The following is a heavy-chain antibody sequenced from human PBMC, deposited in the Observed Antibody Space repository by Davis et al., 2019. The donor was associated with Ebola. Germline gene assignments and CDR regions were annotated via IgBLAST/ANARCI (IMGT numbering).Heavy chain of an antibody. J-gene: IGHJ3*02. CDR2: IKHDGREK. V-gene: IGHV3-7*01. D-gene: IGHD4-17*01. CDR3: AKGTNYGDDAFDI. CDR1: GFTFSRYA. Sequence: PGGSLRLSCAASGFTFSRYAMSWVRQPPGQGLEWVANIKHDGREKYYVDSVRGRFTISRDNAKNSLYLQMNRLRAEDTAVYYCAKGTNYGDDAFDIWGQGTMVTVSS.